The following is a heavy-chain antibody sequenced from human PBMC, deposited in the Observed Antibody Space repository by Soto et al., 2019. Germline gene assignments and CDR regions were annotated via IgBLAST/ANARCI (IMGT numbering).Heavy chain of an antibody. J-gene: IGHJ4*02. D-gene: IGHD3-10*01. CDR3: ARDDMVRGVIITPLY. Sequence: PSETLSLTCTVSGGSISSGGYYWSWIRQHPGKGLEWIGYIYYSGSTYYNPSLKSRVTISVDTSKNQFSLKLSSVTAADTAVYYCARDDMVRGVIITPLYWGQGTLVTVYS. V-gene: IGHV4-31*03. CDR2: IYYSGST. CDR1: GGSISSGGYY.